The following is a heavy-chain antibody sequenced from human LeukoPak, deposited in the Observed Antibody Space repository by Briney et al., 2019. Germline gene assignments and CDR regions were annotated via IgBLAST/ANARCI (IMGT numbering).Heavy chain of an antibody. V-gene: IGHV3-23*01. CDR1: GFTFSSYA. Sequence: GGSLRLSCAASGFTFSSYAMSWVRQAPGKGLEWVSAISGSGGSTYYADSVKGRFTISRDNSKNTLYLQMNSLRAEDTAVYYCAKDQFDYYYGSGSYYAFDYWGQGTLVTVSS. D-gene: IGHD3-10*01. CDR2: ISGSGGST. CDR3: AKDQFDYYYGSGSYYAFDY. J-gene: IGHJ4*02.